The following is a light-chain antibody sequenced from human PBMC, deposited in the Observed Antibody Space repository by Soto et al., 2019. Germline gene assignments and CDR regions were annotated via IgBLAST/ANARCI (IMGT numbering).Light chain of an antibody. CDR2: AAS. CDR1: QGISSY. V-gene: IGKV1-9*01. Sequence: IQLTQSPSSLSASVGDRVTITCRASQGISSYLAWYQQKPGKAPKLLIYAASTLQSGVPSRFSGSGSGTDFTLTISSLQPEDFAVYYCQQYNNWPPITFGGGTKVEIK. CDR3: QQYNNWPPIT. J-gene: IGKJ4*01.